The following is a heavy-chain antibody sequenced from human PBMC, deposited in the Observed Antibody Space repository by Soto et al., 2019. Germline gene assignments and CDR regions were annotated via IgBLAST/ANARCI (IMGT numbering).Heavy chain of an antibody. Sequence: QVPLVQSGAEVKKPGSSVTVSCKASGGTFSSYAIHWVRQAPGQGLEWMGGIIPMYGPAKYAQRFQGRVTITADESTTTVYMELTSLTSQDTAVYYCARVTSMVRGVIDNWFDPCGNGTLVTVSS. CDR3: ARVTSMVRGVIDNWFDP. D-gene: IGHD3-10*01. CDR1: GGTFSSYA. J-gene: IGHJ5*02. V-gene: IGHV1-69*01. CDR2: IIPMYGPA.